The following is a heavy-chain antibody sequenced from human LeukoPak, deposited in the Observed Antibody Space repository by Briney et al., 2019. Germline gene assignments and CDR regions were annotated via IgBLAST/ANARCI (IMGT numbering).Heavy chain of an antibody. CDR1: GGSISSYY. Sequence: PSETLSLTCTVSGGSISSYYWGWIRQPPGKGLEWIGYIYYSGSTNYNPSLKSRVTISVDTSKTQFSLRLSSVTAADTAVYYCARDSNCSGATCYDRWGQGTLVTVSS. CDR2: IYYSGST. V-gene: IGHV4-59*01. CDR3: ARDSNCSGATCYDR. J-gene: IGHJ4*02. D-gene: IGHD2-15*01.